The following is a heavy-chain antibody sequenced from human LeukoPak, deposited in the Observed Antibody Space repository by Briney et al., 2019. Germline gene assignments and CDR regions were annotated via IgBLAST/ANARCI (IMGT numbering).Heavy chain of an antibody. J-gene: IGHJ6*04. Sequence: TGGSLRLSCAASGFTFSSYSMHWVRQAPGKGLEWVSSISSSTTYIYYAGSVKGRFTISRDNAKNSLFLQMNSMRAEDTAVYYCAELGITMIGGVWGKGTTVTISS. CDR2: ISSSTTYI. CDR1: GFTFSSYS. D-gene: IGHD3-10*02. V-gene: IGHV3-21*01. CDR3: AELGITMIGGV.